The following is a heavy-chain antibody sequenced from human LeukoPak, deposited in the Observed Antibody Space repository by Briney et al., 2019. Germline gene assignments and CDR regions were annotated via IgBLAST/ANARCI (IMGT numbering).Heavy chain of an antibody. CDR2: ISGSGGST. J-gene: IGHJ3*02. CDR1: GFTFSSYG. CDR3: AKVEGVVLYAFDI. V-gene: IGHV3-23*01. Sequence: PGGSLRLSCAASGFTFSSYGMSWVRQAPGKGLEWVSAISGSGGSTYYADSVKGRSTISRNNSKNTLYLQMNSLRAEDTAVYYCAKVEGVVLYAFDIWGQGTMVTVSS. D-gene: IGHD2-8*01.